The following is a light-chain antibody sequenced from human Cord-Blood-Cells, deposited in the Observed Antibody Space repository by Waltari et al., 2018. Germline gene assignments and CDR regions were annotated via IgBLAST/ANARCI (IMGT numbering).Light chain of an antibody. V-gene: IGLV2-11*01. Sequence: QSALTQPRLVSGSPGQSVTISCTGTSSDVCGYNYVSLYQQHPGKAPKLMIYDVSKRPSGVPDRFSGSNSGNTASLTISGLQAEDEADYYCCSYAGSYTYVFGTGTKGTVL. CDR3: CSYAGSYTYV. CDR2: DVS. CDR1: SSDVCGYNY. J-gene: IGLJ1*01.